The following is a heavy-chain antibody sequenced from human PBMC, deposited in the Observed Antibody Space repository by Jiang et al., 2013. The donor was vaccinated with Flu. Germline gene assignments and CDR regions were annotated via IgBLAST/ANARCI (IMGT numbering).Heavy chain of an antibody. CDR3: ARSRYYDSNSLDY. D-gene: IGHD3-22*01. V-gene: IGHV2-70*11. CDR1: GFSLSTSGMG. Sequence: KPTQTLTLTCTFSGFSLSTSGMGVSWLRQPPGKALEWLARIDWDDDKYYSTSLKTRLTISKDTSKNQVVLTMTNMDPVDTATYYCARSRYYDSNSLDYWGQGTLVTVSS. CDR2: IDWDDDK. J-gene: IGHJ4*02.